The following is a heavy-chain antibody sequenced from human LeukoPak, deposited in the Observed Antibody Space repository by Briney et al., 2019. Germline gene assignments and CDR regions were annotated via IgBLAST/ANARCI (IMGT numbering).Heavy chain of an antibody. CDR3: AKGSSGYFADL. Sequence: GGSLRLPFQASESFFNNFALIWSPKPQGKGLKWVSDISNDGGGTTYADFVKGRFTISRDNSKNTLFLQMNSLRAEDTALYYCAKGSSGYFADLWGQGTLVTVSS. D-gene: IGHD3-22*01. V-gene: IGHV3-23*01. CDR1: ESFFNNFA. J-gene: IGHJ5*02. CDR2: ISNDGGGT.